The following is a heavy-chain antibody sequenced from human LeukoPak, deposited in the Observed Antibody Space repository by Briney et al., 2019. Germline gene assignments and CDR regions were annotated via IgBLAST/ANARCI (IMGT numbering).Heavy chain of an antibody. V-gene: IGHV3-73*01. Sequence: GGSLKLSCATSGFTFSGSAIHWVRQASGKGLEWVGRIRSKANNYATTDVASVRGRFTISRDDSKNTAYLQVNSLKTEDTAVYYCTRPSFDSSVSGVVYWGQGTLVTVSS. CDR3: TRPSFDSSVSGVVY. CDR2: IRSKANNYAT. D-gene: IGHD3-22*01. CDR1: GFTFSGSA. J-gene: IGHJ4*02.